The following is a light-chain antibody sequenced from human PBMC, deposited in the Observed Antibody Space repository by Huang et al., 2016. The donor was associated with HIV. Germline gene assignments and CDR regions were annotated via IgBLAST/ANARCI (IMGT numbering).Light chain of an antibody. CDR1: QSLLYRSNNKNY. CDR2: WAS. V-gene: IGKV4-1*01. Sequence: IVMTQSPESLAVSLGERASINCKSSQSLLYRSNNKNYLAWYQKKQGHPPTLLIYWASVRDVCVPERFSGGGSGTNFTLTINSLQADDVAVYYCQQHYGRQSTFGQGT. J-gene: IGKJ1*01. CDR3: QQHYGRQST.